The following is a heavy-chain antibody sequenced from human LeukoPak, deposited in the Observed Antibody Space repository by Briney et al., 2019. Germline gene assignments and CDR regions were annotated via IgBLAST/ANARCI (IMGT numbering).Heavy chain of an antibody. CDR3: ATTLDYYDSSGYVMYYFDY. J-gene: IGHJ4*02. V-gene: IGHV3-23*01. CDR1: GFIFSSYA. D-gene: IGHD3-22*01. CDR2: ISGSGGST. Sequence: GGSLRLSCAASGFIFSSYAMSWVRQAPGKGLEWVSAISGSGGSTYYADSVKGRFTISRDNSKNTLYLQMNSLRAEDTAVYYCATTLDYYDSSGYVMYYFDYWGQGTLVTVSS.